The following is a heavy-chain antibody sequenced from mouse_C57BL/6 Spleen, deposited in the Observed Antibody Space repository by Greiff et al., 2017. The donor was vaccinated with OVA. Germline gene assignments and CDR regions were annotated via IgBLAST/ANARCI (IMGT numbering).Heavy chain of an antibody. V-gene: IGHV5-15*01. CDR2: ISNLAYSI. Sequence: EVQRVESGGGLVQPGGSLKLSCAASGFTFSDYGMAWVRQAPRKGPEWVAFISNLAYSIYYADTVTGRFTISRENAKNTLYLEMSSLRSEDTAMYYCARGGAYYSNPFAYWGQGTLVTVSA. D-gene: IGHD2-5*01. CDR1: GFTFSDYG. CDR3: ARGGAYYSNPFAY. J-gene: IGHJ3*01.